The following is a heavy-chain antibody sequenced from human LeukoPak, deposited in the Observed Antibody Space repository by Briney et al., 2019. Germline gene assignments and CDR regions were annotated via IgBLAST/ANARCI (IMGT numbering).Heavy chain of an antibody. CDR3: ARGYSGRLLDY. CDR1: GGTFSSYA. J-gene: IGHJ4*02. CDR2: ISVDSGNT. Sequence: ASVNVSCKASGGTFSSYAISWVRQAPGQGLEWMGWISVDSGNTNYAQKLQGRVTLTTDTSTSTAYMELRSLRSDDTAVYYCARGYSGRLLDYWGQGTLVTVSS. V-gene: IGHV1-18*01. D-gene: IGHD1-26*01.